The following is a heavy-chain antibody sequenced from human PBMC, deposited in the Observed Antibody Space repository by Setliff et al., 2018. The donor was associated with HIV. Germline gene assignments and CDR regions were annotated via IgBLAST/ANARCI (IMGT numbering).Heavy chain of an antibody. J-gene: IGHJ6*03. CDR3: ARTREIHYYCYMDV. CDR1: EGSFSSYT. V-gene: IGHV1-69*13. Sequence: SVKVSCKASEGSFSSYTFVWVRQAPGQGLEWLGGIIANFGPTNYAHKFQGRVTITADESTNTTYMELSSLRSEDTAVYFCARTREIHYYCYMDVWGGGTTVTVSS. CDR2: IIANFGPT.